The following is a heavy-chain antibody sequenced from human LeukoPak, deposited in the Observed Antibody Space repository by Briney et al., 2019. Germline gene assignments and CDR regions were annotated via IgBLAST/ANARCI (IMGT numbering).Heavy chain of an antibody. CDR2: ISSSSSYI. J-gene: IGHJ4*02. D-gene: IGHD3-22*01. CDR3: ARLNSSGYFKVFDY. Sequence: GGSLRLSCAASGFTFSSYSMNWVRQAPGKGLEWVSSISSSSSYIYYADSVKGRFTISRDNAKNSLYLQMNSLRAGDTAVYYCARLNSSGYFKVFDYWGQGTLVTVSS. CDR1: GFTFSSYS. V-gene: IGHV3-21*01.